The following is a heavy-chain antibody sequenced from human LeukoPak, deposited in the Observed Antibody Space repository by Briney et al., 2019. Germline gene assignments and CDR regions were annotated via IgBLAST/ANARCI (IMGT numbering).Heavy chain of an antibody. CDR3: ARDDCSTTPCYAY. Sequence: GGSLRLSCTTSGFTFTDYGINWVRQAPGKGLEWVAAIWYDGSKTSYTDSVKGRFTVSRDISKNTVYLQMNGLKAEDTAVYYCARDDCSTTPCYAYWGQGTLVTVSS. CDR2: IWYDGSKT. D-gene: IGHD2-2*01. J-gene: IGHJ4*02. CDR1: GFTFTDYG. V-gene: IGHV3-33*01.